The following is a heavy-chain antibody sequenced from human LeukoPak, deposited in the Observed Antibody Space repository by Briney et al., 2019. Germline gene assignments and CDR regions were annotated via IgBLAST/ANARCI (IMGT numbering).Heavy chain of an antibody. D-gene: IGHD2-21*02. CDR3: AKEGDGDGYYKHFQH. V-gene: IGHV3-48*01. J-gene: IGHJ1*01. CDR1: GFTFSTYS. Sequence: GGSLILSCAASGFTFSTYSINWVRQAPGKGLEWVSYISFGGTVTYYADSVKGRFTVSRDNAKNSLYLQMNSLRAEDTAVYYCAKEGDGDGYYKHFQHWGQGTLVTISS. CDR2: ISFGGTVT.